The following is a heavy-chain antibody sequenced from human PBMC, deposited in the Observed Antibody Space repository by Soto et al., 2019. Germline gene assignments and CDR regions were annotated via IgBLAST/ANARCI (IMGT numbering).Heavy chain of an antibody. CDR2: ISGYNGNT. CDR3: ARGGSGRFYYYGLDV. Sequence: QVQLVQSGVEVKKPGASVKVSCKASGYTFTNNGISWVRQAPGQGLEWMGWISGYNGNTNYAEKFQGRVTMTADTFSSTAYMELRSLTSDDTAVYYCARGGSGRFYYYGLDVWGQGTTVTVSS. J-gene: IGHJ6*02. CDR1: GYTFTNNG. D-gene: IGHD3-10*01. V-gene: IGHV1-18*01.